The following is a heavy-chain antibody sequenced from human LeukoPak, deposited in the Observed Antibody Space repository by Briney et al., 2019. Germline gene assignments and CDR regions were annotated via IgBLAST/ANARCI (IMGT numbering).Heavy chain of an antibody. Sequence: SETLSLTCTVSGGSTSSDYWSWIRQSPGKGLEWVGYVYNSGDTGKNPSLKSRVTILLDTSKNQCSLKLTSVSAADTAVYYCARSVDGDCFDYWGQGTLVTVSS. D-gene: IGHD5-24*01. CDR3: ARSVDGDCFDY. V-gene: IGHV4-59*08. CDR1: GGSTSSDY. J-gene: IGHJ4*02. CDR2: VYNSGDT.